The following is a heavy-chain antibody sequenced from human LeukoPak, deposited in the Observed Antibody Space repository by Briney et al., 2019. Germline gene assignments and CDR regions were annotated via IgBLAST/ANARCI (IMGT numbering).Heavy chain of an antibody. CDR1: GGSISSYY. CDR3: ARGVGGSRGCFGY. Sequence: SETLSLTCTVSGGSISSYYWSWIRQPQRKGLEWIGYIYYSGCTNYNPSLKRRVPISVDTSKNHLSLKQSPVTAADTAVFSCARGVGGSRGCFGYWGQGTLVTVSS. CDR2: IYYSGCT. V-gene: IGHV4-59*12. J-gene: IGHJ4*02. D-gene: IGHD6-19*01.